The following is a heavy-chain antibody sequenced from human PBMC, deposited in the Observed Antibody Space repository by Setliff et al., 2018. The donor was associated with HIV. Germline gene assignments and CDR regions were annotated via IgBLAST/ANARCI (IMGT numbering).Heavy chain of an antibody. Sequence: LETLSLTCAVYGAPFSGFHWGWIRQPPGKGLEWIGEINHSGSTNYNPSLNSRVTISVDTSKNQFSLKVSSVTAADTAVYYCARVGTTVTTRETYKWFDPWGQGTRVTVSS. CDR2: INHSGST. V-gene: IGHV4-34*01. J-gene: IGHJ5*02. D-gene: IGHD4-17*01. CDR3: ARVGTTVTTRETYKWFDP. CDR1: GAPFSGFH.